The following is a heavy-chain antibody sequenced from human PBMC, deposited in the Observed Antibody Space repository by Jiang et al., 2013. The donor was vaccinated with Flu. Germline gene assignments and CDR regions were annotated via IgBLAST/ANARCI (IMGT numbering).Heavy chain of an antibody. CDR2: IYTSGST. V-gene: IGHV4-61*02. CDR3: ARDNYDFWSGYPNWFDP. CDR1: GGSISSGSYY. D-gene: IGHD3-3*01. Sequence: YGSGLVKPSQTLSLTCTVSGGSISSGSYYWSWIRQPAGKGLEWIGRIYTSGSTNYNPSLKSRVTISVDTSKNQFSLKLSSVTAADTAVYYCARDNYDFWSGYPNWFDPWGQGNPGSPSPQ. J-gene: IGHJ5*02.